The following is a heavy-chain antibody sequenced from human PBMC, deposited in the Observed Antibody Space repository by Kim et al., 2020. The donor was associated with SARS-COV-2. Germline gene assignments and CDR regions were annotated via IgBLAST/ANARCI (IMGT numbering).Heavy chain of an antibody. CDR1: GDSIITNSNY. V-gene: IGHV4-39*01. D-gene: IGHD3-9*01. J-gene: IGHJ4*02. CDR2: IYKNGKT. CDR3: ARFVGTQLWLRYFDY. Sequence: SETLSLTCTVSGDSIITNSNYWAWIRRPPGKGLECIGIIYKNGKTYNESSLKSRVTMSVDTSKNQFSLNLDSVTAADTAVYYCARFVGTQLWLRYFDYWGQGIVVTVSS.